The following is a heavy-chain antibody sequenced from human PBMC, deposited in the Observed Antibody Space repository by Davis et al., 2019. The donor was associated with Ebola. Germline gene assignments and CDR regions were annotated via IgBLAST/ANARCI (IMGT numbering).Heavy chain of an antibody. CDR3: AKDISIAVAAGRGYGMDV. J-gene: IGHJ6*02. CDR2: ISSSSSTI. V-gene: IGHV3-48*01. Sequence: GGSLRLSCAASGFTFSSYSMNWVRQAPGKGLEWVSYISSSSSTIYYADSVKGRFTISRDNAKNSLYLQMNSLRAEDTALYYCAKDISIAVAAGRGYGMDVWGQGTTVTVSS. D-gene: IGHD6-19*01. CDR1: GFTFSSYS.